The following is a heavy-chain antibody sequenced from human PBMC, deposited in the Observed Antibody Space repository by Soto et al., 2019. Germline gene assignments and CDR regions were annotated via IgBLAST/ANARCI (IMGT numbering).Heavy chain of an antibody. CDR2: IYYSGST. CDR1: GGSISSYY. V-gene: IGHV4-59*01. D-gene: IGHD3-3*01. CDR3: ARLNDFWSGYSQYYFDY. J-gene: IGHJ4*02. Sequence: SETLSLTCTVSGGSISSYYWSWIRQPPGKGLEWIGYIYYSGSTNYNPSLKSRVTISVDTSKNQFSLKLSSVTAADTAVYYCARLNDFWSGYSQYYFDYWGQGTLVTVSS.